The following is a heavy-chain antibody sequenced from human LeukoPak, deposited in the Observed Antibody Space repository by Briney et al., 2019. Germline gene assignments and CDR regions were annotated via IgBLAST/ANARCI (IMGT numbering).Heavy chain of an antibody. CDR1: GYTFTSYD. J-gene: IGHJ6*02. Sequence: ASVKVSCKASGYTFTSYDINWVRQAPGQGLEWMGWISAYNGNTNYAQKLQGRVTMTTDTSTSTAYMELRSLRSDDTAVYYCAREAGMWDYYYYGMDVWGQGTTVTVSS. CDR2: ISAYNGNT. CDR3: AREAGMWDYYYYGMDV. V-gene: IGHV1-18*01. D-gene: IGHD1-26*01.